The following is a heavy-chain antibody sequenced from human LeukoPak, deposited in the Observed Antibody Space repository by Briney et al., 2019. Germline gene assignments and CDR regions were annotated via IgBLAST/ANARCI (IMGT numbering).Heavy chain of an antibody. CDR2: ISPYRGDT. J-gene: IGHJ6*02. D-gene: IGHD3-22*01. CDR3: ARQVLIVGGRYGMDV. Sequence: ASVKVSCKASGYTFNSYGISWVRQAPGQGLEGMGWISPYRGDTEYAQKIQGRVTMTTATSTSTAYMELRSLRSDDTAVYYCARQVLIVGGRYGMDVWGQGTTVTVSS. V-gene: IGHV1-18*01. CDR1: GYTFNSYG.